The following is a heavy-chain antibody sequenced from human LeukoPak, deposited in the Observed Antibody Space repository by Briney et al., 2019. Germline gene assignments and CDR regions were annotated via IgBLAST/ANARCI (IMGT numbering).Heavy chain of an antibody. V-gene: IGHV4-61*02. J-gene: IGHJ5*02. CDR1: GGSISSGSYY. D-gene: IGHD3/OR15-3a*01. CDR3: ARDLWTGEGHWFDP. Sequence: PSETLSLTCTVSGGSISSGSYYWSWIRQPAGKGLEWIGRIYTSGSTNYNPSLKSRVTTSVDTSKNQFSLKLSSVTAADTAVYYCARDLWTGEGHWFDPWGQGTLVTVSS. CDR2: IYTSGST.